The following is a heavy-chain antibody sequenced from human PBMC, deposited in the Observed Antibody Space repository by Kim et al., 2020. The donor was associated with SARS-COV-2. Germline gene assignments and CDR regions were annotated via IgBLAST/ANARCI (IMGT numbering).Heavy chain of an antibody. V-gene: IGHV1-69*13. D-gene: IGHD6-13*01. J-gene: IGHJ5*02. Sequence: SVKVSCKASGGTFSSYAISWVRQAPGQGLEWMGGIIPIFGTANYAQKFQGRVTITADESTSTAYMELSSLRSEDTAVYYCARDRGYIAAAGFYLGYNWFDPWGQGTLVTVSS. CDR3: ARDRGYIAAAGFYLGYNWFDP. CDR2: IIPIFGTA. CDR1: GGTFSSYA.